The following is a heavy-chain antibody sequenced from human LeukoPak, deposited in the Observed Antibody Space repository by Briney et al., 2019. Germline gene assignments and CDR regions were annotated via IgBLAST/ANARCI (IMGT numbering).Heavy chain of an antibody. CDR1: GFTVSSNY. CDR2: IYSGGST. CDR3: AKTLHYGDYGKFDY. Sequence: GGSLRLSCAASGFTVSSNYMSWVRQAPGKGLEWVSVIYSGGSTYYADSVKGRFTISRDNSKNTLYVQMNSLRAEDTAVYYCAKTLHYGDYGKFDYWAREPWSPSPQ. D-gene: IGHD4-17*01. J-gene: IGHJ4*02. V-gene: IGHV3-53*01.